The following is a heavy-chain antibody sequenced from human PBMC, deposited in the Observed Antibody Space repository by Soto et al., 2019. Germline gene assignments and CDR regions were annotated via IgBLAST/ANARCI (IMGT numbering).Heavy chain of an antibody. D-gene: IGHD1-26*01. CDR1: GFTFSSYG. J-gene: IGHJ4*02. CDR3: AKDSNVVEWEPTGGYFDY. V-gene: IGHV3-30*18. Sequence: QVQLVESGGGVVQPGRSLRLSCAASGFTFSSYGMHWVRQAPGKGLEWVAVISDDGSNKYYADSVKGRFTISRDNSKNTLYLQMNSLRAEDTAVYYCAKDSNVVEWEPTGGYFDYWGQGTLVTVSS. CDR2: ISDDGSNK.